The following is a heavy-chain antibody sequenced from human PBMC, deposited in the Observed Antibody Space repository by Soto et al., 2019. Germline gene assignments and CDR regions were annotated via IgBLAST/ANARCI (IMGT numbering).Heavy chain of an antibody. CDR3: ATVSDLIAVAGNWFDS. J-gene: IGHJ5*01. D-gene: IGHD6-19*01. V-gene: IGHV4-59*01. Sequence: EPLSLTGTVSGGSINSYYWSWIRQPPGKGLEWIGYIYYTGSTNYNPSLKSRVTISVDTSKNQFSLKLSSVTAADTAVYYCATVSDLIAVAGNWFDSWGQGTLVTVSS. CDR1: GGSINSYY. CDR2: IYYTGST.